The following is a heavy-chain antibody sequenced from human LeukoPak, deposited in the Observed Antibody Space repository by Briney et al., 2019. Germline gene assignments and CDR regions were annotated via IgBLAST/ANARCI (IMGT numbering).Heavy chain of an antibody. CDR2: IYYSGST. V-gene: IGHV4-59*01. CDR3: ATEGSFVASYFDF. CDR1: GGSISSYY. Sequence: PSETLSLTCTVSGGSISSYYWSWIRQPPGKGLEWIGYIYYSGSTNYSPSLKSRVTISVDTSKKQFSLKLSSVTAADTAVYYCATEGSFVASYFDFWGQGTLVTVSS. D-gene: IGHD6-13*01. J-gene: IGHJ4*02.